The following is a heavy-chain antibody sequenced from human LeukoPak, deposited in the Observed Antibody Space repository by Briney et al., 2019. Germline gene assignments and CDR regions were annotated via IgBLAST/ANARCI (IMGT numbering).Heavy chain of an antibody. CDR2: INGANGNT. Sequence: ASVNVSCRASGFTFTNYAIHWVRQAPGQRLEWMGWINGANGNTKYSQKLQGRVTITRDSSASTAYMDLSSLTSEDTAVYYCARGENMARGVPNWFDPWGQGTLVIVSS. CDR1: GFTFTNYA. CDR3: ARGENMARGVPNWFDP. J-gene: IGHJ5*02. D-gene: IGHD3-10*01. V-gene: IGHV1-3*01.